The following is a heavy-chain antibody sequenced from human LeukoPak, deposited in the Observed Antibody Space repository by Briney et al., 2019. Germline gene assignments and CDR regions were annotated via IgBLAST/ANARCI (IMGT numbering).Heavy chain of an antibody. CDR2: TYYKSKWYN. J-gene: IGHJ5*02. CDR3: ARDLLGYCSGGSCQWDWFDP. Sequence: SQTLSLTCAISGDSVSSNSAAWNWIRQSPSRGLEWLGRTYYKSKWYNDYAVSVKSRITINPDTSKNQFSLQLNSVTREDTAVYYCARDLLGYCSGGSCQWDWFDPWGQGTLVTVS. D-gene: IGHD2-15*01. V-gene: IGHV6-1*01. CDR1: GDSVSSNSAA.